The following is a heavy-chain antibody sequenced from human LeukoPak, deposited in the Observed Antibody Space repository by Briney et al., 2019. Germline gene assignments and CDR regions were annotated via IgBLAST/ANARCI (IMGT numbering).Heavy chain of an antibody. CDR1: GFTVSSNY. V-gene: IGHV3-66*01. Sequence: PGGSLRLSCAASGFTVSSNYMSWVRQAPGKGLEWVSIIYSGGSTYYADSVKGRFTISRDNSKNTLYLQMNSLRAEDTAVYYCAKAYTSTWFNRGYFDYWGQGTLVTVSS. D-gene: IGHD6-13*01. J-gene: IGHJ4*02. CDR2: IYSGGST. CDR3: AKAYTSTWFNRGYFDY.